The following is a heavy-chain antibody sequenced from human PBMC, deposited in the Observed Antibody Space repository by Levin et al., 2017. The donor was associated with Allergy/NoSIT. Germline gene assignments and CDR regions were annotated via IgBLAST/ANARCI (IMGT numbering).Heavy chain of an antibody. CDR1: GSSITNSFW. J-gene: IGHJ4*02. Sequence: SETLSLTCAVSGSSITNSFWWGWIRQPPGKGLEWIGYIYHSGATQYNPSLESRATLSVDSSKNQISLSLTSLTALDTAVYYCARMARSHYFDNGGQGTLVAVS. V-gene: IGHV4-28*06. CDR2: IYHSGAT. CDR3: ARMARSHYFDN.